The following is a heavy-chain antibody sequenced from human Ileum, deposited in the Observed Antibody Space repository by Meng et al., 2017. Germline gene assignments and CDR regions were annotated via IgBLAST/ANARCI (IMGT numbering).Heavy chain of an antibody. CDR1: GCSISSYY. D-gene: IGHD6-13*01. CDR3: ARGLAIAADWYFDL. J-gene: IGHJ2*01. Sequence: SDTLSPTFTAAGCSISSYYWSWIRQPPGKGLEWIGYIYYSGSTNYNPSLKSRITISVDTSKNQFYLKLSSVTAADTAVYYCARGLAIAADWYFDLWGRGTLVTVSS. V-gene: IGHV4-59*01. CDR2: IYYSGST.